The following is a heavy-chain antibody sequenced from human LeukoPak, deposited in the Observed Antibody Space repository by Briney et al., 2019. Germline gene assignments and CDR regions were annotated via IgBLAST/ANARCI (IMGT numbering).Heavy chain of an antibody. CDR3: ARDQSVAGPTTADY. J-gene: IGHJ4*02. V-gene: IGHV3-74*01. D-gene: IGHD1-26*01. Sequence: QPGGSLRLSCAASGFTFSRFWMHWVRQAPGKGLVWVSRMNIDASNTIYADSVKGRFTISRDNAENTLYLQMNSLRAEDTAVYYCARDQSVAGPTTADYWGQGTLVTVSS. CDR2: MNIDASNT. CDR1: GFTFSRFW.